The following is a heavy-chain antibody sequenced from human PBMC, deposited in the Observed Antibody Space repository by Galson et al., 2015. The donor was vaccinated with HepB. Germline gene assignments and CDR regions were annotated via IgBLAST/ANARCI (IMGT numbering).Heavy chain of an antibody. D-gene: IGHD6-6*01. Sequence: SLRLSCAASGFTFSSYGMHWVRQAPGKGLEWVAVISYDGSNKYYADSVKGRFTISRDNSKNTLYLQMNSLRAEDTAVYYCAKGTTQLALRGLDYWGQGTLVTVSS. J-gene: IGHJ4*02. CDR2: ISYDGSNK. CDR3: AKGTTQLALRGLDY. CDR1: GFTFSSYG. V-gene: IGHV3-30*18.